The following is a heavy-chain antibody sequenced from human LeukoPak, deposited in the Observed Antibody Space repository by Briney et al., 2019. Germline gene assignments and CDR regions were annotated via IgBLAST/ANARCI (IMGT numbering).Heavy chain of an antibody. CDR1: GITFSEYA. V-gene: IGHV3-23*01. D-gene: IGHD1-1*01. CDR3: AKDWPATSRPQGFFDY. Sequence: GGSLRLSCGVSGITFSEYAVTWVRQAPGKGLEWVSVISGSGDDTYYADSVRGRFTISRDNSKDTVYLQMNSLRADDTAVYYCAKDWPATSRPQGFFDYWGQGTLVTVSS. J-gene: IGHJ4*02. CDR2: ISGSGDDT.